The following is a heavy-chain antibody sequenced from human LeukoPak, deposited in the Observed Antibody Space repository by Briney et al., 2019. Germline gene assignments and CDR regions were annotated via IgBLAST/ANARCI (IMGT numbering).Heavy chain of an antibody. J-gene: IGHJ6*03. Sequence: EASVKVSCKASGYTFTSYGISWVRQAPGQGLEWMGWISAYNGNTNYAQKFQGRVTITTDESMSTAYMELSSLRSEDTAVYYCAREYYYDSSGYSNPYYYYYMDVWGKGTTVTVSS. V-gene: IGHV1-18*01. CDR2: ISAYNGNT. CDR3: AREYYYDSSGYSNPYYYYYMDV. D-gene: IGHD3-22*01. CDR1: GYTFTSYG.